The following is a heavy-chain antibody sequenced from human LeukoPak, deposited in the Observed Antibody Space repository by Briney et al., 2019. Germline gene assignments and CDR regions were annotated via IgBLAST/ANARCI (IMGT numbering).Heavy chain of an antibody. CDR2: ISDSGAAT. D-gene: IGHD4-17*01. Sequence: GGSLRLSCAASGFSFSNYAMSWVRQAPGKGLEWVSSISDSGAATYYVDSVKGRFTISRDNSKNTLYLQLNSLGAEDTAVYYCAKIAPWGAVTTTDGFDYWGQGTLVTVSS. CDR1: GFSFSNYA. J-gene: IGHJ4*02. V-gene: IGHV3-23*01. CDR3: AKIAPWGAVTTTDGFDY.